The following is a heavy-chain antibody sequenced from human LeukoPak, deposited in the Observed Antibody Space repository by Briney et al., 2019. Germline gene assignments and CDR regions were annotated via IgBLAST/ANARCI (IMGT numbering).Heavy chain of an antibody. Sequence: PGGSLRLSCAASGSTFSKYEMNWVRQAPGKGLEWVSYISSSGNTIYYADSVKGRFTISRDNAKNSLYLQMNSLRAEDTAVYYCARGGYCSSSICYSLNAFDIWGQGTMFTVSS. J-gene: IGHJ3*02. CDR3: ARGGYCSSSICYSLNAFDI. V-gene: IGHV3-48*03. D-gene: IGHD2-2*01. CDR2: ISSSGNTI. CDR1: GSTFSKYE.